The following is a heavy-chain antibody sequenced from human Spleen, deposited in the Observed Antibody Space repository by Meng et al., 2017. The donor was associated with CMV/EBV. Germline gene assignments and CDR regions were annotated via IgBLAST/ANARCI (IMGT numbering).Heavy chain of an antibody. CDR2: INHSGST. J-gene: IGHJ5*02. CDR3: ARADSSGFWGNWFDP. CDR1: GGSFSGYY. Sequence: GSLRLSCAVYGGSFSGYYWSWIRQPPGKGLEWIGEINHSGSTNYNPSLKSRVTISVDTSKKQFSLDLNSVTAADTAVYYCARADSSGFWGNWFDPWGQGTLVTVSS. V-gene: IGHV4-34*01. D-gene: IGHD3-22*01.